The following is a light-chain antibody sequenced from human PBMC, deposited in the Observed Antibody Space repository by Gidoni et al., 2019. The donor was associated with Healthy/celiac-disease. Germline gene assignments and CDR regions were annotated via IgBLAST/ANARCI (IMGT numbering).Light chain of an antibody. CDR2: AAS. V-gene: IGKV1-39*01. J-gene: IGKJ3*01. CDR1: QSISSY. CDR3: QQSYSTPFT. Sequence: DIQMTQSPSSLSASVGDRVTITCRASQSISSYLNWYQQKPGKAPKLLIYAASSLQSGVPLRFSGRGSGTDFTLTISSLQPEDFATYYCQQSYSTPFTFGPGTKVDIK.